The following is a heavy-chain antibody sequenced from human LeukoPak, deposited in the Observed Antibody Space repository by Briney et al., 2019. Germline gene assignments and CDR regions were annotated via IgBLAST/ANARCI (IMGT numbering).Heavy chain of an antibody. CDR2: ISYDGSNK. V-gene: IGHV3-30*04. CDR1: GFTFSSYA. CDR3: ARDGLPSSHYYYGMDV. J-gene: IGHJ6*02. Sequence: GRSLRLSCAASGFTFSSYAMHWVRQAPGKGLEWVAAISYDGSNKYYADSVKGRFTISRDNSKNTLYLQMNSLRAEDTAVYYCARDGLPSSHYYYGMDVWGQGTTVTVSS. D-gene: IGHD6-13*01.